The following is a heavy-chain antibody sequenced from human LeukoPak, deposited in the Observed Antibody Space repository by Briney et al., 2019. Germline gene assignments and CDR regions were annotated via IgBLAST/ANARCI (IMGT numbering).Heavy chain of an antibody. CDR2: IIPIFGTA. Sequence: ASVKVSCKASGGTFSSYAISWVRQAPGQGLEWMGRIIPIFGTANYAQKFQGRVTITTDESTSTAYMELSSLRSGDTAVYYCARGYSSSPNWFDPWGQGTLVTVSS. V-gene: IGHV1-69*05. CDR3: ARGYSSSPNWFDP. J-gene: IGHJ5*02. CDR1: GGTFSSYA. D-gene: IGHD6-13*01.